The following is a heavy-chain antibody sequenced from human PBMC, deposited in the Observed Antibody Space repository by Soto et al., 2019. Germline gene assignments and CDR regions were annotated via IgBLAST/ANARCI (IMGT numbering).Heavy chain of an antibody. CDR3: AREMGGSIYY. Sequence: QLQLQESGPGLVKPSETLSLTCTVSGGSISSSSYYWGWIRQPPGKGLEWIGTIYHSGSTYYKPSLKSRVTISVDTSKNQFSLKLNSVTAADTAIYYCAREMGGSIYYWGQGTLVTVSS. CDR2: IYHSGST. J-gene: IGHJ4*02. CDR1: GGSISSSSYY. D-gene: IGHD1-26*01. V-gene: IGHV4-39*01.